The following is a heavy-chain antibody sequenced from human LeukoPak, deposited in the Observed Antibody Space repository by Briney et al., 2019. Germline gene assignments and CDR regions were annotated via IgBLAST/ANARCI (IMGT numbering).Heavy chain of an antibody. V-gene: IGHV4-31*03. CDR1: GGSISGGGYY. Sequence: SETLSLTCTVSGGSISGGGYYWSWIRQHPGKDLEWIGYIYYSASTYYNPSLKSRVTISVDTSKNQFSLKLSSVTAADTAVYYCARVGVNSETMYYFDYWGQGTLVTVSS. D-gene: IGHD3-16*01. J-gene: IGHJ4*02. CDR3: ARVGVNSETMYYFDY. CDR2: IYYSAST.